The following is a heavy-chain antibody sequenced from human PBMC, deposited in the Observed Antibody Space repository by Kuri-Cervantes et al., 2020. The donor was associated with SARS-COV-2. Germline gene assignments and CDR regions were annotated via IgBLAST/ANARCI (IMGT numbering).Heavy chain of an antibody. Sequence: GGSLRLSCAASGFTFSDYYMSWIRQAPGKGLEWVSYISSSSSYTNYADSVKGRFTISRDNAKNSLYLQMNSLRAEDTAVYYCASIVTGDSSGYYWGQGTLVTVSS. J-gene: IGHJ4*02. CDR2: ISSSSSYT. D-gene: IGHD3-22*01. CDR1: GFTFSDYY. CDR3: ASIVTGDSSGYY. V-gene: IGHV3-11*03.